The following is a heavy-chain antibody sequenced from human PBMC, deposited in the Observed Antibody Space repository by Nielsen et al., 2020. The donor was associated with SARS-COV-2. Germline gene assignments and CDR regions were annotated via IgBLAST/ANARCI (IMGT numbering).Heavy chain of an antibody. V-gene: IGHV3-9*01. Sequence: SLKISCAASGFTFDDYAMHWVRQAPGKGLEWVSGISWNSGSIGYADSVEGRFTISRDNAKNSLHLQMNSLTEDDTALYYCARGARWVFYYYAVDVWGQGTTVTVSS. CDR1: GFTFDDYA. CDR2: ISWNSGSI. CDR3: ARGARWVFYYYAVDV. D-gene: IGHD1-26*01. J-gene: IGHJ6*02.